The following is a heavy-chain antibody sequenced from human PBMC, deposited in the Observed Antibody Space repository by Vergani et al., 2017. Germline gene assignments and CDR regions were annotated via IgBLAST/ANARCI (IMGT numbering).Heavy chain of an antibody. CDR3: ARSFPRQLGNWYFDL. D-gene: IGHD6-13*01. CDR1: GFTFSSYS. CDR2: ISSSSSTI. V-gene: IGHV3-48*01. J-gene: IGHJ2*01. Sequence: EVQLVESGGGLVQPGGSLRLSCAASGFTFSSYSMNWVRQAPGKGLEWVSYISSSSSTIYYADSVKGRFTISRDNAKNTLYLQMNSLRAEDTAVYYCARSFPRQLGNWYFDLWGRGTLVTVSS.